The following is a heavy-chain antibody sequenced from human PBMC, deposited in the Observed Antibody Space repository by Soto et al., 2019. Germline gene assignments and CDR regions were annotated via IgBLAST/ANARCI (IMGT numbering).Heavy chain of an antibody. CDR3: ARDWENYYYGMDV. CDR1: GFTFSSYG. V-gene: IGHV3-33*01. D-gene: IGHD1-26*01. CDR2: IWYDGSNK. J-gene: IGHJ6*02. Sequence: GGSLRLSCAASGFTFSSYGMHWVRQAPGKGLEWVAVIWYDGSNKYYADSVKGRFTISRDNSKNTLYLQMNSLRAEDTAVYYCARDWENYYYGMDVWGQGTTVTVSS.